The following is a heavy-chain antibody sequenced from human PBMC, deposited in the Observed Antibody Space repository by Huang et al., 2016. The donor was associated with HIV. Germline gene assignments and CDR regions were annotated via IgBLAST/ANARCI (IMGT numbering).Heavy chain of an antibody. Sequence: QEQLVQSGAEVKKPGASVTVSCKASGYTFSFHDVHWVRQVSGQGLELMGWANPRCGNTGYGRKVQGRVTMTTNASGTTAYRELRSLTSEDTAVDFCARGPLHRAIMNWGEGFDDGWRTGFDPWGQGTLVIVTS. CDR1: GYTFSFHD. J-gene: IGHJ5*02. CDR2: ANPRCGNT. D-gene: IGHD7-27*01. CDR3: ARGPLHRAIMNWGEGFDDGWRTGFDP. V-gene: IGHV1-8*01.